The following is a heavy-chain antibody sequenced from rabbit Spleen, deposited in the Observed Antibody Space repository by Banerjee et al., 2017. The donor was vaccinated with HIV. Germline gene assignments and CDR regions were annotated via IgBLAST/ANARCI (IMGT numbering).Heavy chain of an antibody. Sequence: EQLVESGGGLVQPEGSLTLTCKASGVSFNDKDVMCWVRQAPGKGLEWIACINAITGKAVYANWAKGRSTFSKSSSTTVTLQMTSLTAADTATYFCARNFDLWGQGTLVTVS. J-gene: IGHJ4*01. CDR3: ARNFDL. V-gene: IGHV1S45*01. CDR2: INAITGKA. CDR1: GVSFNDKDV.